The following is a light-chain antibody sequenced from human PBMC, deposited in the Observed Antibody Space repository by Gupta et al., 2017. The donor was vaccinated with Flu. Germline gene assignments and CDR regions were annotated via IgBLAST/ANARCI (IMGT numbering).Light chain of an antibody. Sequence: QSPLPQPRPVSRSPGQSVPISFTGTITDVGAYNYVSWYQQHPGNAPRLIIYDVTERPSGVPDRFSGSKSGNTASLTISGLQAEDEADFYCCSYAGTYSYVFGSGTKVTVL. CDR2: DVT. CDR1: ITDVGAYNY. J-gene: IGLJ1*01. V-gene: IGLV2-11*01. CDR3: CSYAGTYSYV.